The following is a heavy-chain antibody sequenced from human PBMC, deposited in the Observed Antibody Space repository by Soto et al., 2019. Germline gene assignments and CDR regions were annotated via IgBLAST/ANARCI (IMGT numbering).Heavy chain of an antibody. CDR1: GFTFSSYE. CDR3: TRGIVVVITNYYGMDV. D-gene: IGHD3-22*01. J-gene: IGHJ6*02. CDR2: ISSSGSTI. V-gene: IGHV3-48*03. Sequence: PGGSLRLSCAASGFTFSSYEMNWVRQAPGKGLKWVSYISSSGSTIYYADSVKGRFTISRDNAKNSLYLQMNSLRAEDTAVYYCTRGIVVVITNYYGMDVWGQGTTVTVSS.